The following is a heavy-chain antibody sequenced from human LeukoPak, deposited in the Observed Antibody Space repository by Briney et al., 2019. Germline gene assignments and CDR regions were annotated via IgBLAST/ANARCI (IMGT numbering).Heavy chain of an antibody. J-gene: IGHJ4*02. V-gene: IGHV4-38-2*02. D-gene: IGHD4-23*01. CDR1: GYSISTSYY. CDR3: AREKRLVTARGAFDY. Sequence: SETLSLTCTVSGYSISTSYYWGWIRQPPGKGLEWIGSIYHSGNTYYNPSLKSRVTISVDTSKNQFSLKLSSVTAADTAVYYCAREKRLVTARGAFDYWGQGTLVTVSS. CDR2: IYHSGNT.